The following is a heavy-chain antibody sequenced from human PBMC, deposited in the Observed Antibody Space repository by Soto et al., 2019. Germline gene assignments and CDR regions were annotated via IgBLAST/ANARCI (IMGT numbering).Heavy chain of an antibody. J-gene: IGHJ5*01. V-gene: IGHV5-10-1*01. CDR1: W. Sequence: WIHWLRQMPGRCLEWMGRSDPSDSYTDYSPSSQGHVTLSGDKSTRTAYLQWSRLKASDTAMYYCGRLSDCSTRGCYGRDSWGHGTLVTVSS. CDR2: SDPSDSYT. D-gene: IGHD2-2*01. CDR3: GRLSDCSTRGCYGRDS.